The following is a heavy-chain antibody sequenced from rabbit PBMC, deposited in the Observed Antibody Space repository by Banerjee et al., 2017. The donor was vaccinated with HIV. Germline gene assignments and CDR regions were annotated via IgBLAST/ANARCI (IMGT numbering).Heavy chain of an antibody. CDR1: GFDFSSYYY. J-gene: IGHJ4*01. D-gene: IGHD1-1*01. Sequence: QSLEESGGDLVKPEGSLTLTCKASGFDFSSYYYMCWVRQAPGKGLEWIACIYTGSSGSTYYASWAKGRFTISKTSSTTVTLQMTSLTAADTATYFCARADYYIIYGSYGFNLWGPGTLVTVS. CDR3: ARADYYIIYGSYGFNL. V-gene: IGHV1S40*01. CDR2: IYTGSSGST.